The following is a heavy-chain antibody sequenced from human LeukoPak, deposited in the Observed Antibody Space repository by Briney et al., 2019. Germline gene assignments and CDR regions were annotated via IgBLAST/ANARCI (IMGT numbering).Heavy chain of an antibody. CDR3: ARDLGRRCSGGSCNYYSNYMDV. CDR2: ISTYNGNT. J-gene: IGHJ6*03. V-gene: IGHV1-18*01. Sequence: ASVKVSCKASGYTFTTYGISWVRQAPGQGLEWMGWISTYNGNTNYAQNLQGRVTMTTDTSTSTAHMELRSLRSDDTAVYYCARDLGRRCSGGSCNYYSNYMDVWGKGTTVTISS. D-gene: IGHD2-15*01. CDR1: GYTFTTYG.